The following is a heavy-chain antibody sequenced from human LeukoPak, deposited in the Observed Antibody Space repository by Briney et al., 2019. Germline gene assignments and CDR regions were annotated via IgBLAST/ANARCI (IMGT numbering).Heavy chain of an antibody. CDR3: ARDLGIAATIDY. CDR1: TYTFTAYY. CDR2: INPSSGDT. Sequence: ASVKVSCKASTYTFTAYYMHWVRQAPGQGLEWMGSINPSSGDTNYAQKFQGRVTVTRDTSISTAYMELSRLRSDDTAVYYCARDLGIAATIDYWGQGTLVTVSS. V-gene: IGHV1-2*02. D-gene: IGHD6-13*01. J-gene: IGHJ4*02.